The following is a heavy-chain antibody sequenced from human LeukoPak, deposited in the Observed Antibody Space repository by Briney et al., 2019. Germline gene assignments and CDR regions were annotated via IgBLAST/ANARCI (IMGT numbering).Heavy chain of an antibody. CDR2: IYHSGST. CDR3: GRGLYYDILTGGRYYYGMDV. J-gene: IGHJ6*02. V-gene: IGHV4-30-2*05. D-gene: IGHD3-9*01. Sequence: SETLSLTCAVSGGSISSDGYSWSWIRQPPGKGLEWIGYIYHSGSTYYNPSLKSRVTISVDTSKNQFSLKLSSVTAADTAVYYCGRGLYYDILTGGRYYYGMDVWGQGTTVTVSS. CDR1: GGSISSDGYS.